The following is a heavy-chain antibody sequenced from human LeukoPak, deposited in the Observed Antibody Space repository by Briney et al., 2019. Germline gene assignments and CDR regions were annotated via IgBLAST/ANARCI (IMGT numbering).Heavy chain of an antibody. Sequence: PSETLSLTCTVSGGSISSRSYYWGWIRQPPGKGLEWIGSINYSGSTNYNPSLKSRVTIFVDTSKNQFSLKLSSVTAADTAVYYCARRHIAVAGGPFDYWGQGTLVTVSS. CDR1: GGSISSRSYY. D-gene: IGHD6-19*01. CDR3: ARRHIAVAGGPFDY. J-gene: IGHJ4*02. V-gene: IGHV4-39*01. CDR2: INYSGST.